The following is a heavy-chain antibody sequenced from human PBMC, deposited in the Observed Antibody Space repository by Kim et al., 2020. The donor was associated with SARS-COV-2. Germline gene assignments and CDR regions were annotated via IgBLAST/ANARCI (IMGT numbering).Heavy chain of an antibody. D-gene: IGHD6-13*01. CDR3: ARPGDEQLEYYYYYYGMDV. CDR2: INPSGGST. Sequence: ASVKVSCKASGYTFTSYYMHWVRQAPGQGLEWMGIINPSGGSTSYAQKFQGRVTMTRDTSTSTVYMELSSLRSEDTAVYYCARPGDEQLEYYYYYYGMDVWGQGTTVTVSS. CDR1: GYTFTSYY. J-gene: IGHJ6*02. V-gene: IGHV1-46*01.